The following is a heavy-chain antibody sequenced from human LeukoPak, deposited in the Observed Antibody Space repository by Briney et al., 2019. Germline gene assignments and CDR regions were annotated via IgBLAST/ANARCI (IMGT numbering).Heavy chain of an antibody. CDR3: ARPPFSSENAFAI. D-gene: IGHD3-22*01. V-gene: IGHV5-51*01. CDR1: GYSFTSYW. CDR2: IYPDDSDT. J-gene: IGHJ3*02. Sequence: GESLEISCKGSGYSFTSYWIGWVRQMPGKGLEWMGIIYPDDSDTRYSPSFQGQVTISADKSISTTYLQWNSLKASDTAMYYCARPPFSSENAFAIWGQGTMVTVSS.